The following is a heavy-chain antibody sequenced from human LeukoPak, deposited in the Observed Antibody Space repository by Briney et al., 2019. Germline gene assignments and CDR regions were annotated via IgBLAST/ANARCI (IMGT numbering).Heavy chain of an antibody. D-gene: IGHD3-10*01. CDR2: INPNSGGT. CDR3: ARGYYGSGSPSNYYYYYMDV. V-gene: IGHV1-2*02. J-gene: IGHJ6*03. Sequence: ASVKVSCKASGYTFTGYYMHWVRQAPGQGLEWMGWINPNSGGTNYAQKFQGRVTMTRDTSISTAYMELSRLRSEDTAVYYCARGYYGSGSPSNYYYYYMDVWGKGTTVTVSS. CDR1: GYTFTGYY.